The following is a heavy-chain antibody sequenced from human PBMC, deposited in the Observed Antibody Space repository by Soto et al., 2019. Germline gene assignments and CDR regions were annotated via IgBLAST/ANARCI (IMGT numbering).Heavy chain of an antibody. D-gene: IGHD6-19*01. J-gene: IGHJ6*02. CDR1: GYTFTSYG. V-gene: IGHV1-18*01. CDR3: ARDAIAVAGDYYYYGMDI. CDR2: ISAYNGNT. Sequence: QVQLVQSGAEVKKPGASVKVSCKASGYTFTSYGISWVRQAPGQGLEWMGWISAYNGNTNYAQKLQGRVTMTTDTSTSTAHMELRSLRSDDTAVYYCARDAIAVAGDYYYYGMDIWGQGTTVTVSS.